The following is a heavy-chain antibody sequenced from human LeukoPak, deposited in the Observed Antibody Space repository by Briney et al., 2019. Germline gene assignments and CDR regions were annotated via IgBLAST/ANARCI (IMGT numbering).Heavy chain of an antibody. J-gene: IGHJ4*02. V-gene: IGHV3-21*01. CDR3: ARDPVPGIAAAGTH. CDR2: ISSSSSYI. D-gene: IGHD6-13*01. Sequence: SGGSLRLSCAASGFTFSSYSMNWVRQAPGKGLEWVSSISSSSSYIYYADSVKGRFTISRDNAKNSLYLQLNSLRAEDTAVYYCARDPVPGIAAAGTHWGQGTLVTVSS. CDR1: GFTFSSYS.